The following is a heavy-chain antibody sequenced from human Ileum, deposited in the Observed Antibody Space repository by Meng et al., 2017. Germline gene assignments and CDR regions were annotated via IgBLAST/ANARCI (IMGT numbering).Heavy chain of an antibody. CDR1: GGSISSYY. J-gene: IGHJ3*02. V-gene: IGHV4-59*01. CDR2: IYYSGST. D-gene: IGHD3-10*01. Sequence: GSLRLSCTVSGGSISSYYWSWIRQPPGKGLEWIGYIYYSGSTNYNPSLKSRVTISVDTSKNQFSLKLSSVTAADTAVYYCARQYMVRGVIYAFDIWGKG. CDR3: ARQYMVRGVIYAFDI.